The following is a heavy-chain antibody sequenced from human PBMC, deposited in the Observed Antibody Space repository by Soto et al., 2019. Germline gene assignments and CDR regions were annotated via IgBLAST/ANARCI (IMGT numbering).Heavy chain of an antibody. Sequence: SETLSRTXAVSGGSFTSNNWWTWVRQPPGQGLEWIGEIYRTGSTNYNPSLKSRVTISLDKSENQFSLKVTSLTAADPAVYYCASRDPGTSVDYWGQGTLVTVSS. CDR3: ASRDPGTSVDY. CDR2: IYRTGST. V-gene: IGHV4-4*02. J-gene: IGHJ4*02. D-gene: IGHD1-7*01. CDR1: GGSFTSNNW.